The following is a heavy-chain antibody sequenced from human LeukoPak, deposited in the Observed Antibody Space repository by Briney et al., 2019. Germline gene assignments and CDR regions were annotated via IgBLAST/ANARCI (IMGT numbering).Heavy chain of an antibody. CDR2: INSDGSTT. CDR3: ARDHSVYNSSPRGNWFDP. Sequence: GGSLRLSCAASGFTFSSYWMHWVRQAPGKGLVWVSRINSDGSTTTYADSVKGRFTISRDNAKNTLYLQMNSLRAEDTAVYYCARDHSVYNSSPRGNWFDPWGQGTLVTVSS. D-gene: IGHD6-6*01. V-gene: IGHV3-74*01. CDR1: GFTFSSYW. J-gene: IGHJ5*02.